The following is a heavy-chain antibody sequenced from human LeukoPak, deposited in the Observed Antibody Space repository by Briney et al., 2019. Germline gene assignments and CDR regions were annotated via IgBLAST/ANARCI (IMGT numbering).Heavy chain of an antibody. Sequence: PSETLSLTCTVSGGPISSYYWSWIRQPPGKGLEWIGYIYYSGSTNYNPSLKSRVTISVDTSKNQFSLKLSSVTAADTAVYYCARGQDGYNPNFFDYWGQGTLVTVSS. CDR2: IYYSGST. CDR1: GGPISSYY. D-gene: IGHD5-24*01. CDR3: ARGQDGYNPNFFDY. J-gene: IGHJ4*02. V-gene: IGHV4-59*01.